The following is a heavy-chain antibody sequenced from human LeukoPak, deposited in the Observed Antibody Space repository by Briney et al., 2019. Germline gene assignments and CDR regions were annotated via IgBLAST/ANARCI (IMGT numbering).Heavy chain of an antibody. V-gene: IGHV3-23*01. D-gene: IGHD6-13*01. CDR3: ARDGRSSRPDY. CDR2: ISGSDRST. Sequence: GGSLRLSCAASGFTFSSYAMSWVPQAPGKGLEWVSGISGSDRSTYYADSVKGRFTISRDNSMNTLYLQMNSVRAEDTAVYYCARDGRSSRPDYWGQGTLVTVSS. CDR1: GFTFSSYA. J-gene: IGHJ4*02.